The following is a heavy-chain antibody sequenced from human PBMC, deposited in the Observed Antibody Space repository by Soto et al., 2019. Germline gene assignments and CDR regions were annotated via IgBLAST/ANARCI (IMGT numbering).Heavy chain of an antibody. CDR3: ARRHGYSYGYTHAFDI. D-gene: IGHD5-18*01. Sequence: GGSLRLSCAASGFTFSSYWMSWVRQAPGKGLEWVANIKQDGSEKYYVDSVKGRFTISRDNAKNSLYLQMSSLRAEDTAVYYCARRHGYSYGYTHAFDIWGQGTMVTVSS. V-gene: IGHV3-7*01. J-gene: IGHJ3*02. CDR1: GFTFSSYW. CDR2: IKQDGSEK.